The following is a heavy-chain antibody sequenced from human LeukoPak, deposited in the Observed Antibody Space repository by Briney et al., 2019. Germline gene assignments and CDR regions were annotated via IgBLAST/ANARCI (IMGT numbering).Heavy chain of an antibody. V-gene: IGHV3-9*01. CDR3: ARDANYYDSSGYYYALDY. J-gene: IGHJ4*02. Sequence: GGSLRLSCAASGFTFDAYAMHWVRQAPGKGLEWVSGISWNSGSIGYADSVKGRFTISRDNAKNSLYLQMNSLRAEDTAVYYCARDANYYDSSGYYYALDYWGQGTLVTVSS. D-gene: IGHD3-22*01. CDR1: GFTFDAYA. CDR2: ISWNSGSI.